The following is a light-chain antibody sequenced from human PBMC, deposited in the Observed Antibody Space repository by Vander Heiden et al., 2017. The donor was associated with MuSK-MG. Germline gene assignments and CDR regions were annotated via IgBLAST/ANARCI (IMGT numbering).Light chain of an antibody. CDR3: LLSYSGAPVG. CDR2: DTS. CDR1: TGAVTSGHY. J-gene: IGLJ2*01. V-gene: IGLV7-46*01. Sequence: QAVVTQEPSLTVSPGGTVTLTCGSSTGAVTSGHYPYWFQQKPGQAPRTRMYDTSNKHSWTPARFSGSLLGGKDDLTLSGAQPEDEAEDDGLLSYSGAPVGFGGGTKMTVL.